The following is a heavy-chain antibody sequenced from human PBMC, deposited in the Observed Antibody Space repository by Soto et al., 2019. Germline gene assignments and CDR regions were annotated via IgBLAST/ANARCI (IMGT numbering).Heavy chain of an antibody. Sequence: QVQLVESGGGLVKPGGCLRLSCAASGFTFSDYYMSWIRQAPGKGLERVSYISSSGSDTNYADSVKGRFTVSRDNANNSLYLQMNSLRADDTAVYYCARSLRGYSGYSGYWGQGTLVTVSA. CDR3: ARSLRGYSGYSGY. CDR1: GFTFSDYY. J-gene: IGHJ4*02. D-gene: IGHD5-12*01. V-gene: IGHV3-11*05. CDR2: ISSSGSDT.